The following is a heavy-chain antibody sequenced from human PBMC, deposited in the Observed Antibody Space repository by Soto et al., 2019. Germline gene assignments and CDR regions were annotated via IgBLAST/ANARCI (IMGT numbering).Heavy chain of an antibody. Sequence: QVQLVQSGGEVKKPGASVEVSCRTSGYMFTTYGMSWVRQAPGQGLEWMAWISAYNGNKKYAQKFQGRVTKTTDTSTSTVSMELRNLTSDDTGTYFCARTGGGMAARPLEYWGQGTLVTVSS. CDR2: ISAYNGNK. CDR3: ARTGGGMAARPLEY. D-gene: IGHD6-6*01. V-gene: IGHV1-18*04. J-gene: IGHJ4*02. CDR1: GYMFTTYG.